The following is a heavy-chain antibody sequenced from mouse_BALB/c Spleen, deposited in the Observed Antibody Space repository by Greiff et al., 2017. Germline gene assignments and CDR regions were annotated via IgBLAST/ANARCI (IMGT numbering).Heavy chain of an antibody. CDR2: IDPANGNT. J-gene: IGHJ1*01. CDR3: ARYGNYVGWYFDV. V-gene: IGHV14-3*02. Sequence: VQLQQSGAELVKPGASVKLSCTASGFNIKDTYMHWVKQRPEQGLEWIGRIDPANGNTKYDPKFQGKATITADTSSNTAYLQLSSLTSEDTAVYYCARYGNYVGWYFDVWGAGTTVTVSS. CDR1: GFNIKDTY. D-gene: IGHD2-1*01.